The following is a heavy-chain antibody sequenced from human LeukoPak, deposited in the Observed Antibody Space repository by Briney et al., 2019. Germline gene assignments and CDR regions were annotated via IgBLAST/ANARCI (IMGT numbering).Heavy chain of an antibody. Sequence: PSQTLSLTCTVSGGSISSSSYYWGWIRQPPGKGLEWIGSIYYSGSTYYNPSLKSRVTISVDTSKNQFSLKLSSVTAADTAVYYCARVGYTPGYYYYYMDVWGKGTTVTVSS. D-gene: IGHD3-16*02. CDR2: IYYSGST. V-gene: IGHV4-39*07. J-gene: IGHJ6*03. CDR1: GGSISSSSYY. CDR3: ARVGYTPGYYYYYMDV.